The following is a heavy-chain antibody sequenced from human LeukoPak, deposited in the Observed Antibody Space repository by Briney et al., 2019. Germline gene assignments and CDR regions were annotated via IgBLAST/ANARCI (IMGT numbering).Heavy chain of an antibody. D-gene: IGHD2-2*01. V-gene: IGHV1-18*01. CDR3: ALPAKGAFFYYYMEV. CDR2: ISTYNGNI. J-gene: IGHJ6*03. Sequence: ASVKVSCKASAYTSPNYGITWVRQAPGRGLEWMGWISTYNGNIQYAQKFQGRVTMTTDTPTKTVYMELSNLRSNDTAVYYCALPAKGAFFYYYMEVWGKGTTVTVSS. CDR1: AYTSPNYG.